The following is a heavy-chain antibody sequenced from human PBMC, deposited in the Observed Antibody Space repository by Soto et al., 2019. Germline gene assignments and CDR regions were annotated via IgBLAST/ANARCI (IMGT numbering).Heavy chain of an antibody. V-gene: IGHV1-69*01. CDR3: ARVGHITNYGMAV. J-gene: IGHJ6*02. CDR1: RGTFSSYP. Sequence: QVQLVQSGAEVKKPGSSVKVSCEASRGTFSSYPINWVRQAPGQGLEWMGGIIPFFGTSNYAQKFQGRVTITADDATSTAYMELRSLRSEDTAVYYCARVGHITNYGMAVWCQGTTVTVSS. CDR2: IIPFFGTS. D-gene: IGHD1-26*01.